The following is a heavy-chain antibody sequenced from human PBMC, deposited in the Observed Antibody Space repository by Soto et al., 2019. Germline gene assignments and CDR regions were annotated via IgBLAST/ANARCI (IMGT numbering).Heavy chain of an antibody. CDR3: ASDLGCSGWHS. CDR2: IHRDGTT. D-gene: IGHD6-19*01. CDR1: GFTVSTYY. Sequence: EVQLVESGGGLVQPGGSLRLSCVGSGFTVSTYYMSWVRQAPGKGLEWVSSIHRDGTTYYAGSVKGRFIVSRDSSENTVSLQMNSLTADDTALYFCASDLGCSGWHSWGQGTVVTVSS. V-gene: IGHV3-66*01. J-gene: IGHJ4*02.